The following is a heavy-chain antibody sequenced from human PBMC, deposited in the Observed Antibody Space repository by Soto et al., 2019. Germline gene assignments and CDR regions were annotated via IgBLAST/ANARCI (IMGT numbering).Heavy chain of an antibody. J-gene: IGHJ4*02. CDR2: IRQDGSEQ. D-gene: IGHD4-17*01. Sequence: EVQLVESGGGLVQPGGSLRLSCAASGFVFNTFWMSWVRQAPGKGLEWVANIRQDGSEQFYVVSVKGRFTISRDNAKKSLYLQMNSLRAEATAVYYCARASFYGEYYFDQWGQGTLVTVSS. V-gene: IGHV3-7*01. CDR3: ARASFYGEYYFDQ. CDR1: GFVFNTFW.